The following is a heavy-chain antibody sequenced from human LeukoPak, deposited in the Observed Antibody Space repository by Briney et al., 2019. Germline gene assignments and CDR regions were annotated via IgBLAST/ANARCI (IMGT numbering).Heavy chain of an antibody. CDR1: GFTFGTYS. CDR3: VRDFNTVTTAYLQH. Sequence: PGGSLRLSCVASGFTFGTYSMNWVRQAPGKGLEWVSSISSSSRHRYYADSVKGRFTISRDDAKNSVYLQMNSLRAEETAVYYCVRDFNTVTTAYLQHWGQGTLVTVSS. D-gene: IGHD4-17*01. J-gene: IGHJ1*01. V-gene: IGHV3-21*01. CDR2: ISSSSRHR.